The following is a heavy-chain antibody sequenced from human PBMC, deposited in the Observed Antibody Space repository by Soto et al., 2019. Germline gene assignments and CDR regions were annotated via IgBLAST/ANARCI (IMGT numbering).Heavy chain of an antibody. CDR3: ARWRGIVVVPANNWFDP. D-gene: IGHD2-2*01. CDR1: GGSFSGYY. V-gene: IGHV4-34*01. CDR2: INHSGST. Sequence: SETLSLTCAVYGGSFSGYYWSWIRQPPGKGLEWIGEINHSGSTNYKPSLKSRVTISVDTSKNQFSLKLSSVTAADTAVYYCARWRGIVVVPANNWFDPWGQGTLVTVSS. J-gene: IGHJ5*02.